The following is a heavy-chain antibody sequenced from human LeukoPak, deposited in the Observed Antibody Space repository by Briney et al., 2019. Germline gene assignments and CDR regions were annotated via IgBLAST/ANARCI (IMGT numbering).Heavy chain of an antibody. CDR1: GYTFTSYD. V-gene: IGHV1-8*01. D-gene: IGHD3-3*01. Sequence: ASVKLSCKASGYTFTSYDINWVRQATAQGLEWMGLMNPNSGNTGYAQKFQGRVTMTRNTSISTAYMELSSLRSEDTAVYYCASGPSYYDFWSGYYGMDVWGQGTTVTVSS. CDR2: MNPNSGNT. J-gene: IGHJ6*02. CDR3: ASGPSYYDFWSGYYGMDV.